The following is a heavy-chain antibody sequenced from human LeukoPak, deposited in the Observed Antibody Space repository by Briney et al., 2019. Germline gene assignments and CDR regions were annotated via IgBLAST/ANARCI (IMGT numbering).Heavy chain of an antibody. CDR3: AKAWGYYASGTYYNRIPDP. V-gene: IGHV3-30*18. Sequence: GGSLRLSCAASGFTFSSYDMHWVRQAPGKGLEWVAIISSDGNIKHYADSVKGRFTISRDNSVDTLYLQMNGLSAEDTAMYYCAKAWGYYASGTYYNRIPDPWGQGTLVTVSS. CDR1: GFTFSSYD. J-gene: IGHJ5*02. CDR2: ISSDGNIK. D-gene: IGHD3-10*01.